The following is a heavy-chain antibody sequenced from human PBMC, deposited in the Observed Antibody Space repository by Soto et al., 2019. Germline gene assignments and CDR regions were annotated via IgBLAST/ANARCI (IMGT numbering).Heavy chain of an antibody. J-gene: IGHJ3*02. Sequence: SETLSLTCTVSGGSISSYYWSWIRQPPGKGLEWIGYIYYSGSTNYNPSLKSRVTISVDTSKNQFSLKLSSVTAADTAVYYCARLYWDGSWSYYAFDICGQGTMLTVSS. D-gene: IGHD3-10*01. V-gene: IGHV4-59*08. CDR3: ARLYWDGSWSYYAFDI. CDR2: IYYSGST. CDR1: GGSISSYY.